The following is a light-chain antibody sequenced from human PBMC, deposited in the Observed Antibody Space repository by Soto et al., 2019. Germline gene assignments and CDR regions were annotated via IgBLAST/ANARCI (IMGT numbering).Light chain of an antibody. CDR3: QQYNNWAPLVT. Sequence: EIVMTQSPATLSVSPGERATLSCRASQSVSSNLACYQQKPGQAPRLLIYGASTRATGIPARFSGSGSRTAFTLTISSVQSEYFAVYSSQQYNNWAPLVTFGPGTKVDIK. CDR1: QSVSSN. J-gene: IGKJ3*01. V-gene: IGKV3-15*01. CDR2: GAS.